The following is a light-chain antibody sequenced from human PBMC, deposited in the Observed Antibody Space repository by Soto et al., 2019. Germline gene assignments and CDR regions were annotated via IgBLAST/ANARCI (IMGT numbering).Light chain of an antibody. J-gene: IGKJ1*01. CDR1: QSISSY. CDR3: QQYETFSGT. V-gene: IGKV1-39*01. Sequence: GDRVTITCRASQSISSYLNWYQQKPGKAPNLLIYAASSLQSGVPSRFSGSASGTDFTLTISSLHPEDFATYYCQQYETFSGTFGPGTKVEI. CDR2: AAS.